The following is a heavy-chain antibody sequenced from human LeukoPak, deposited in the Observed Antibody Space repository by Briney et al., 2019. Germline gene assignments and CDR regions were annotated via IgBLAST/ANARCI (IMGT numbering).Heavy chain of an antibody. J-gene: IGHJ4*02. V-gene: IGHV3-48*01. CDR3: ARDSTYYDILTGYYNTLYFDY. CDR2: ISSSSSTI. D-gene: IGHD3-9*01. Sequence: GGSLRLSCAASRFTFSSYNMNWVRQAPGKGLEWVSYISSSSSTIYYADSVKGRFTISRDNAKNSLYLQMNSLRAEDTAVYYCARDSTYYDILTGYYNTLYFDYWGQGTLVTVSS. CDR1: RFTFSSYN.